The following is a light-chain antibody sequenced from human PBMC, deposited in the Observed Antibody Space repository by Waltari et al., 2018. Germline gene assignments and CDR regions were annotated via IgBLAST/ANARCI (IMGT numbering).Light chain of an antibody. V-gene: IGKV1-5*03. CDR2: KAS. Sequence: DIQMTQSPSTLSASVGDRVTITCRASQRISSWLAWYQQKPGKAPKLLIYKASSLESGVPSRFSGSGSETEFTLTISSLQPDDFATYYCQQYKSYPLTFGGGTKVEIK. J-gene: IGKJ4*01. CDR3: QQYKSYPLT. CDR1: QRISSW.